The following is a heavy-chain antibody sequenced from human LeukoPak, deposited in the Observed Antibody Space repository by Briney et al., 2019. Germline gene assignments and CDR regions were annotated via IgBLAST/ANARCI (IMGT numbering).Heavy chain of an antibody. CDR2: ISYDGSNK. CDR3: ASSRGYNYPFDY. CDR1: GFTFSSYA. V-gene: IGHV3-30-3*01. J-gene: IGHJ4*02. Sequence: GGSLRLSCAASGFTFSSYAMHWVRQAPGKGLEWVAVISYDGSNKYYADSVKGRFTISRDNSKNTLYLQMNSLRAEDTAVYYCASSRGYNYPFDYWGQGTLVTVSS. D-gene: IGHD5-18*01.